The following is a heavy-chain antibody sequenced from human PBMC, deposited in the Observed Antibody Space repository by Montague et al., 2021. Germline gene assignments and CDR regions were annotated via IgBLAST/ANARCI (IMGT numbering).Heavy chain of an antibody. CDR2: IYYNGTT. D-gene: IGHD2-15*01. J-gene: IGHJ5*02. CDR1: GGSISSASYY. Sequence: SETLSLTCTVSGGSISSASYYWGWIRQPPGKGLEFIGVIYYNGTTYHNPSLKSRVTVSMDTSKNRFSLNLSSVTAADTAVYYCARSLYCSGGSCYSGFDPWGQGTLVTASS. V-gene: IGHV4-39*01. CDR3: ARSLYCSGGSCYSGFDP.